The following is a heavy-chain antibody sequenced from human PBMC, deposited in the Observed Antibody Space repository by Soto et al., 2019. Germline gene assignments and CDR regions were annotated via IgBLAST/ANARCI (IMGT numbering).Heavy chain of an antibody. V-gene: IGHV1-18*01. CDR1: GYTFTSYG. D-gene: IGHD4-17*01. CDR3: ARDPETTVTSYYYYYYMDV. Sequence: ASVKVSCKASGYTFTSYGISWVRQAPGQGLEWMGWISAYNGNTNYAQKLQGRVTMTTDTSTSTAYMELRSLRSDDTAVYYCARDPETTVTSYYYYYYMDVWGKGTKVTVSS. CDR2: ISAYNGNT. J-gene: IGHJ6*03.